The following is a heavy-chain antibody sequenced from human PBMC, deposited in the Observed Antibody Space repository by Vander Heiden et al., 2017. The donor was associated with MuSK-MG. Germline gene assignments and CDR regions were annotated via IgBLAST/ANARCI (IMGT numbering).Heavy chain of an antibody. CDR2: MNPNSGNT. V-gene: IGHV1-8*01. Sequence: QVQEVPSGAEVKQHGDSVKVPCKASGHTFPGYDVNWVRQATGQGLEWMGWMNPNSGNTGYAQKFQGRVTMTRNTSISTAYMELSSLKSEDTAVYYCARSRRDYWGQGTLVTVSS. CDR1: GHTFPGYD. J-gene: IGHJ4*02. CDR3: ARSRRDY.